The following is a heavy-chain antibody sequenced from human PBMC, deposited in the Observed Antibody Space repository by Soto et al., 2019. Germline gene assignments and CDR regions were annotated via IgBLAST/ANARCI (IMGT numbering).Heavy chain of an antibody. CDR3: ATTAGIAVAPFDY. J-gene: IGHJ4*02. CDR2: IKQDGSEK. Sequence: EVQLVESGGGLVQPGGSLRLSCAASGFTFSSYWMSWVRQAPGKGLEWVANIKQDGSEKYYVDSVKGRFTISRDNAKNTLYLQMNSLRAEDTAVYYCATTAGIAVAPFDYWGQGTLVTVFS. V-gene: IGHV3-7*03. D-gene: IGHD6-19*01. CDR1: GFTFSSYW.